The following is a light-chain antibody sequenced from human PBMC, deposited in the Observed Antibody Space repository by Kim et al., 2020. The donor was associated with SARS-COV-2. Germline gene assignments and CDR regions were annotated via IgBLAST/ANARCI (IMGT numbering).Light chain of an antibody. J-gene: IGKJ5*01. CDR1: QDTNNY. Sequence: DIQMTQSPSSLSASVGDRVTITCQASQDTNNYLNWYQHKPGKAPKLLIYDASHLETGVPARFSGSGSGTDFTFTISSLQPEDIATYYCQQYDNLPITFGQGTRLEIK. V-gene: IGKV1-33*01. CDR2: DAS. CDR3: QQYDNLPIT.